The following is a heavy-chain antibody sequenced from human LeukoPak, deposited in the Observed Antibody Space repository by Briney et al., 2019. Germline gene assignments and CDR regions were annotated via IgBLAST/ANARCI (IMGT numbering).Heavy chain of an antibody. CDR2: IYSGGST. V-gene: IGHV3-66*01. J-gene: IGHJ4*02. D-gene: IGHD3-22*01. CDR3: ASGYDSSGYWYFDY. Sequence: PGGSLRLSCAASGFTVSSNYMSWVRQAPGKGLEWVSVIYSGGSTYYADSVKGRFTISRDNSKNTLYLQMNSLRAEDTAVYYCASGYDSSGYWYFDYWGQGTLVTVS. CDR1: GFTVSSNY.